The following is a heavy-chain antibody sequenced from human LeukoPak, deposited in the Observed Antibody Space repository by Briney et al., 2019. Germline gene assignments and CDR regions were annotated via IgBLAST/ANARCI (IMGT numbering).Heavy chain of an antibody. V-gene: IGHV4-34*01. J-gene: IGHJ6*02. CDR3: ARDSSSRGYYGMDV. CDR2: INHSGST. CDR1: GGSFSGYY. Sequence: PSETLSLTCAVYGGSFSGYYWSWIRQPPGKGLEWIGEINHSGSTNYNPSLKSRVTISVDTSKNQFSLKLSSVTAADTAVYYCARDSSSRGYYGMDVWGPGTTVTVPS. D-gene: IGHD6-13*01.